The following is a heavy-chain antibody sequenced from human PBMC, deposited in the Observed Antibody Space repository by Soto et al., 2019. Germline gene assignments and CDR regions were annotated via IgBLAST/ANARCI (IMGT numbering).Heavy chain of an antibody. CDR2: IWYDGSNK. Sequence: GGSLRLSCAASGFTFSSYGMHWVRQAPGKGLEWVAVIWYDGSNKYYADSVKGRFTISRDNSKNTLYLQMNSLRAEDTAVYYCAREAGSYLRYYGMDVWGQGTTVTVSS. CDR1: GFTFSSYG. CDR3: AREAGSYLRYYGMDV. J-gene: IGHJ6*02. V-gene: IGHV3-33*01. D-gene: IGHD1-26*01.